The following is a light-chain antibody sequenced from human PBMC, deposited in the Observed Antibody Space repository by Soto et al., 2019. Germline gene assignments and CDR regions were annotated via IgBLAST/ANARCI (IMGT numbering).Light chain of an antibody. CDR1: QSVTNY. CDR2: DAA. J-gene: IGKJ2*01. CDR3: LQRSNWPYT. V-gene: IGKV3-11*01. Sequence: EVVLTQSPATLSLSPGEGATLSCRASQSVTNYLAWYQLKPGQAPRLLIYDAASRAPGIPARFSASGSGTDFTLTISSLEPDDFAIYYCLQRSNWPYTFGQGTKVDSK.